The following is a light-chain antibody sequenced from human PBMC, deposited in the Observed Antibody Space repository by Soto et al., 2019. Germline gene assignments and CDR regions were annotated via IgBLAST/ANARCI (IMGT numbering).Light chain of an antibody. CDR1: QDIAAY. CDR2: AAS. Sequence: DIQVTQSPSSVSASVGDRVTITCRASQDIAAYLAWYQHKPGRAPELLIHAASSLQSGVPSRFSGSGSGTDFTLTINSLQPEDSATYYCQQAYSFPITFGQGTRLEIK. V-gene: IGKV1D-12*01. CDR3: QQAYSFPIT. J-gene: IGKJ5*01.